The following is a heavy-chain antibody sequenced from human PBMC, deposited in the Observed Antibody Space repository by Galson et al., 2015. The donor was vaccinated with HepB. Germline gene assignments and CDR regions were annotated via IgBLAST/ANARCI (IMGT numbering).Heavy chain of an antibody. Sequence: SLRLSCAASGFTFSDYYMSWIRQAPGKGLEWVSYISSSSSYTNYADSVKGRFTISRDNAKNSLYLQMNSLRAEDTAVYYCARVGRYYDSSGSPPGAAFDIWGQGTIVTVSS. V-gene: IGHV3-11*05. D-gene: IGHD3-22*01. CDR1: GFTFSDYY. CDR3: ARVGRYYDSSGSPPGAAFDI. CDR2: ISSSSSYT. J-gene: IGHJ3*02.